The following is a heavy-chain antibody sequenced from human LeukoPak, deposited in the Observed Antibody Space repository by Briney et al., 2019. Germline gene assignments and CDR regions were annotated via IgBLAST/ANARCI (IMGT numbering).Heavy chain of an antibody. V-gene: IGHV4-39*01. D-gene: IGHD3-22*01. J-gene: IGHJ4*02. CDR2: IYYSGGT. CDR3: VNYYDSSGYYHYDY. Sequence: SETLSLTCTVSGGSISSSSYYWGWIRQPPGKGLEWIGSIYYSGGTYYNPSLKSRVTISVDTSKNQFSLKLSSVTAADTAVYYCVNYYDSSGYYHYDYWGQGTLVTVSS. CDR1: GGSISSSSYY.